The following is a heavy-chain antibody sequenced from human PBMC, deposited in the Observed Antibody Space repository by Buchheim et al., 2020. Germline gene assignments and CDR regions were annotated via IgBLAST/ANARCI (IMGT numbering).Heavy chain of an antibody. J-gene: IGHJ4*02. D-gene: IGHD1-1*01. Sequence: EVLLLESGGGLIQPGGSLRLSCVGSGFNFNNYYMTWVRQAPGKGLEWVATISDSGSPTWYTDSVKGRLPLSRDNSQSTVFLQINSPRAEDTAVYYCATKTALHSWGQGTL. CDR1: GFNFNNYY. CDR2: ISDSGSPT. CDR3: ATKTALHS. V-gene: IGHV3-23*01.